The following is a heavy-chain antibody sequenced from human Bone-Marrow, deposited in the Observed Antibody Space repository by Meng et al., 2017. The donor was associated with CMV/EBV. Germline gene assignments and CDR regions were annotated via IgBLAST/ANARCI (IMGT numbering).Heavy chain of an antibody. CDR3: ATVGEYPYYFDY. J-gene: IGHJ4*02. D-gene: IGHD2-2*01. CDR1: GYTLTELS. Sequence: QGQLVQSGAEVKKPGASVKVSCKVSGYTLTELSMHWARQAPGKGLEWMGGFDPEDGETIYAQKFQGRVTMTEDTSTDTAYMELSSLRSEDTAVYYCATVGEYPYYFDYWGQGTLVTVSS. CDR2: FDPEDGET. V-gene: IGHV1-24*01.